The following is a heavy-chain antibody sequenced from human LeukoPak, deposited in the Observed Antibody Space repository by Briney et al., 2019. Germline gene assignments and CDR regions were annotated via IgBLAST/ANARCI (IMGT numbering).Heavy chain of an antibody. J-gene: IGHJ4*02. CDR1: GGSISSGSYS. D-gene: IGHD1-26*01. Sequence: SETLSLTCTVSGGSISSGSYSWTWIRQPAGKGLEWIGRIHTSGNTNYNPSLKSRVTISVDTSKNQFSLRLSSVTAADTAVYYCARIGISAYSGFDCWGQGTLVTVSS. CDR3: ARIGISAYSGFDC. CDR2: IHTSGNT. V-gene: IGHV4-61*02.